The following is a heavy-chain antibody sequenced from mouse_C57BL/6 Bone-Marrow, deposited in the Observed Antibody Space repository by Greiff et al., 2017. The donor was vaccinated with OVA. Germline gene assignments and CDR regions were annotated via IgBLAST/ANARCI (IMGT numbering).Heavy chain of an antibody. CDR2: ISSGGSYT. Sequence: EVHLVESGGDLVKPGGSLKLSCAASGFTFSSYGMSWVRQTPDKRLEWVATISSGGSYTYYPDSVKGRFTISRDNAKNTLYLQMSSLKSEDTAMYYCARHRYYGSSPYYAMDYWGQGTSVTVSS. D-gene: IGHD1-1*01. V-gene: IGHV5-6*01. CDR3: ARHRYYGSSPYYAMDY. J-gene: IGHJ4*01. CDR1: GFTFSSYG.